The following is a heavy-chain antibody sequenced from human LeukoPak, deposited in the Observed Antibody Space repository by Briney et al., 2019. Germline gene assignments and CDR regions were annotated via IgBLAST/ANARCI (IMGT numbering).Heavy chain of an antibody. CDR1: GFTFSSYT. CDR2: IISSSSRI. D-gene: IGHD6-6*01. Sequence: PGGSLRLSCAASGFTFSSYTMMWVRQAPGKGLEYVSSIISSSSRIFYADSVRGRFTISRDNAKNSLYLQMNSLRAEDTAVYYCAKGSRIAARPTIWFDSWGQGTLVTVSS. J-gene: IGHJ5*01. V-gene: IGHV3-21*01. CDR3: AKGSRIAARPTIWFDS.